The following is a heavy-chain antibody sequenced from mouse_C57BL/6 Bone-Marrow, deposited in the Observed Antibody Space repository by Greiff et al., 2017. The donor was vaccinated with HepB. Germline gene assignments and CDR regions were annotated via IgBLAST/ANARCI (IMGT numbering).Heavy chain of an antibody. CDR2: ISSGGSRT. V-gene: IGHV5-17*02. Sequence: DVMLVESGGGLVQPGGSRKLSCAASGFTFSSFGMHWVRQAPEKGLEWVAYISSGGSRTYYADTVKGRFTISRDTPKNTLFLQMTSLRSEDTAMYYCAKYGNYVGYSMDYWGQGTSVTVSS. CDR1: GFTFSSFG. J-gene: IGHJ4*01. CDR3: AKYGNYVGYSMDY. D-gene: IGHD2-10*02.